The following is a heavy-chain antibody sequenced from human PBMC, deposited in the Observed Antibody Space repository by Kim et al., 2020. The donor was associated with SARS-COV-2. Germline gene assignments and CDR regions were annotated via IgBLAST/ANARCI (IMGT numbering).Heavy chain of an antibody. CDR3: ARGRGRRYSGSSGHFDY. D-gene: IGHD1-26*01. V-gene: IGHV4-34*01. CDR2: INHSGST. CDR1: GGSFSGYY. Sequence: SETLSLTCAVYGGSFSGYYWSWIRQPPGKGLEWIGEINHSGSTNYNPSLKSRVTISVDTSKNQFSLKLSSVTAADTAVYYCARGRGRRYSGSSGHFDYWG. J-gene: IGHJ4*01.